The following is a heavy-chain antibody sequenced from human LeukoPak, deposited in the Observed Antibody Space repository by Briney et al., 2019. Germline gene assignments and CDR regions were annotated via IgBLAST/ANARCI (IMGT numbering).Heavy chain of an antibody. Sequence: SETLSLTCTVSGGSISSGDYYRSWIRQPPGKGLEWIGYIYYSGSTYYNPSLKSRVTISVDTSKNQFSLKLSSVTAADTAVYYCAKSPYIASHIDFDYWGQGTLVTVSS. CDR1: GGSISSGDYY. CDR2: IYYSGST. D-gene: IGHD3-16*01. CDR3: AKSPYIASHIDFDY. V-gene: IGHV4-30-4*01. J-gene: IGHJ4*02.